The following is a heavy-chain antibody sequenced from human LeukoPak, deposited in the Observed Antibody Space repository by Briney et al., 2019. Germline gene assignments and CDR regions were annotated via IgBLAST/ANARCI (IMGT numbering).Heavy chain of an antibody. D-gene: IGHD3-10*01. Sequence: ASVKVSCKASGYTFTGYYMHWVRQAPGQGLEWMGWINPNSGGTNYAQKFQGRVTMTRDTSISTAYMELSRLRSDDTAVYYCARVIGSMVRGVPYYYYYVDVWGKGTTVTVSS. CDR2: INPNSGGT. CDR3: ARVIGSMVRGVPYYYYYVDV. J-gene: IGHJ6*03. V-gene: IGHV1-2*02. CDR1: GYTFTGYY.